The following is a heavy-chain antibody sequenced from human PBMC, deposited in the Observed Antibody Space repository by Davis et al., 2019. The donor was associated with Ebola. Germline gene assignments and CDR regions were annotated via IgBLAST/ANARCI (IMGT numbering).Heavy chain of an antibody. D-gene: IGHD6-19*01. J-gene: IGHJ4*02. CDR3: AKGSVAVALFDY. CDR2: ISGSAGNT. V-gene: IGHV3-23*01. Sequence: GESLKISCAASGFTFDDYGMSWVRQAPGKGLEWVSAISGSAGNTYYADSVKGRFTISRDNSMNTLYLQMNSLRAEDTAVYYCAKGSVAVALFDYWGQGTLVTVSS. CDR1: GFTFDDYG.